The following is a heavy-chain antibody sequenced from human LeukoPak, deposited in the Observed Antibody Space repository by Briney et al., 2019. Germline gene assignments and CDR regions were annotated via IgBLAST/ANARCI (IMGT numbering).Heavy chain of an antibody. CDR3: SSAWNGVDC. CDR2: IKQDGSER. V-gene: IGHV3-7*01. CDR1: GFTFSSYW. D-gene: IGHD1-1*01. J-gene: IGHJ4*02. Sequence: GGSLRLSXAASGFTFSSYWMNWVRQAPGKGVEWVANIKQDGSERNYVDSVKGRFTVSRGNTKNSLYLQMNSLRAEDSAVYYCSSAWNGVDCWGQGTLVTVSS.